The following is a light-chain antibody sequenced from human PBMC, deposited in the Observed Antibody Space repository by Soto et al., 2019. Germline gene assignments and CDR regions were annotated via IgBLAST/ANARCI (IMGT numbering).Light chain of an antibody. CDR3: MQALQTPVT. Sequence: DIVMTQSPLSLPVTPGEPASISCRSSQSLLYSNGHNYLDWYVQKPGQSPQLLIYLGSNRASGVTDRFSGSGSGTDFTLKITRVEAEDGGLYYCMQALQTPVTFGPGTKVDIK. CDR2: LGS. J-gene: IGKJ3*01. V-gene: IGKV2-28*01. CDR1: QSLLYSNGHNY.